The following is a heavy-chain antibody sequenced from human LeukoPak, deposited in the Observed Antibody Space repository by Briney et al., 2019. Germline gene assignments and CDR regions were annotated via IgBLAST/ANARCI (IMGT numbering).Heavy chain of an antibody. Sequence: GGSLRLSCAASGFTFSSYSMNWVRQAPGKGLEWVSSISSSSSYIYHADSVKGRFTISRDNAKNSLYLQMNSLRAEDTAVYYCARGGYYDSSGLNFDYWGQGTLVTVSS. CDR2: ISSSSSYI. D-gene: IGHD3-22*01. V-gene: IGHV3-21*01. J-gene: IGHJ4*02. CDR1: GFTFSSYS. CDR3: ARGGYYDSSGLNFDY.